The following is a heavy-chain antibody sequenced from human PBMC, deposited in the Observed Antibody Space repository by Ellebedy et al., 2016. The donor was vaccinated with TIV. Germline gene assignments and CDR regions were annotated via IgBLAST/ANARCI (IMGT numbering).Heavy chain of an antibody. CDR2: ISYDGSNK. V-gene: IGHV3-30*18. CDR3: AKERWELPLGGYFDY. CDR1: GFTFSNYG. Sequence: PGGSLRLSCAASGFTFSNYGMHWVRQAPGKGLEWVTIISYDGSNKYYADSVRGRFTISRDNSKNTLYLQMNSLRAEDTAVYYCAKERWELPLGGYFDYWGQGTLVAVSS. J-gene: IGHJ4*02. D-gene: IGHD1-26*01.